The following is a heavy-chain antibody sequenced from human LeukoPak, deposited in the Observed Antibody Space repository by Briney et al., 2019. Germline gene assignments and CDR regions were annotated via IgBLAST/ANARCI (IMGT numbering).Heavy chain of an antibody. CDR2: IYYSGST. V-gene: IGHV4-30-4*08. D-gene: IGHD2-2*01. J-gene: IGHJ4*02. CDR1: GGSISSGDYY. CDR3: ASSRECSSTSCHLRDY. Sequence: SETLSLTCTVSGGSISSGDYYWSWIRQPPGKGLEWIGYIYYSGSTYYNPSLKSRVTISVDTSKNQFSLKLSSVTAADTAVYYCASSRECSSTSCHLRDYWGQGTLVTVSS.